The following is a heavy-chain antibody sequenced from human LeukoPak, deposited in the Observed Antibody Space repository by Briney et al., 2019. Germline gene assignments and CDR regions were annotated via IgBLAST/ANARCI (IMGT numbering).Heavy chain of an antibody. CDR2: IVPIFGTA. V-gene: IGHV1-69*13. J-gene: IGHJ4*02. D-gene: IGHD3-10*01. CDR3: ARETNYYGSGSFDY. CDR1: GGTFSSYA. Sequence: SVKVSCKASGGTFSSYAISWVRQAPGQGLEWMGGIVPIFGTANYAQKFQGRVTITADESTSTAYMELSSLRSEDTAVYYCARETNYYGSGSFDYWGQGTLVTVSS.